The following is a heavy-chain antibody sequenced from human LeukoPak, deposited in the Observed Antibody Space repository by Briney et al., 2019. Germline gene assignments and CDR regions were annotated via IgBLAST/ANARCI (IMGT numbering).Heavy chain of an antibody. CDR3: ARDLVGATRAFDI. V-gene: IGHV3-21*01. Sequence: GGSLRLSCAASGFTFSSYSMNWVRQAPGKGLEWVSSISSSSSYIYYADSVKGRFTISRDNAKNSLYLQMNSLRAEDTAVYYCARDLVGATRAFDIWGQGTMVTVSS. J-gene: IGHJ3*02. CDR1: GFTFSSYS. D-gene: IGHD1-26*01. CDR2: ISSSSSYI.